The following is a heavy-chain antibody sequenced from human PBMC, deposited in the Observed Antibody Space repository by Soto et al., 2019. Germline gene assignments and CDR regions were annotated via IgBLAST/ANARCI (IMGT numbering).Heavy chain of an antibody. V-gene: IGHV4-39*01. CDR2: IYYSGST. D-gene: IGHD4-17*01. J-gene: IGHJ4*02. CDR3: ARHATATVTFIDY. CDR1: GGSIGSSSYY. Sequence: SEPLCLTCTVSGGSIGSSSYYWGWIRQPPGKGLEWIGSIYYSGSTYYNPSLKSRVTISVDTSKNQFSLKLSSVTAADTAVYYCARHATATVTFIDYWGQGTLVTVSS.